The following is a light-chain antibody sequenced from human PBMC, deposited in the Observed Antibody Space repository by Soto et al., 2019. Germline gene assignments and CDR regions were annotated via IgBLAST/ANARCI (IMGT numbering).Light chain of an antibody. J-gene: IGKJ4*01. V-gene: IGKV1-5*03. CDR2: KAS. Sequence: DIQMPQSPSTLSASVGDRVTITCRASQSISSWLAWYQQKPGKAPNLLIYKASSLESGVPSRFSGSGSGTEFTLTISSLQPDEFATYYCQQYNSYPLTFGGGTKVEIK. CDR3: QQYNSYPLT. CDR1: QSISSW.